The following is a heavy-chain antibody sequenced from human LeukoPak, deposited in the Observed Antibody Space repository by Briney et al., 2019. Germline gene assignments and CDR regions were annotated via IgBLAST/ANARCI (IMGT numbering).Heavy chain of an antibody. CDR1: GFTFSSYS. J-gene: IGHJ6*02. D-gene: IGHD2-15*01. Sequence: GESLRLSCAASGFTFSSYSMNWVRQAPGKGLEWVSSISSTGNFVHYADSVKGRFTISRGNAKNSLYLQMNSLRGEDTAVYFRARVGCRGGSCSSRGDYYYGMDVWGQGTTVTVSS. V-gene: IGHV3-21*06. CDR3: ARVGCRGGSCSSRGDYYYGMDV. CDR2: ISSTGNFV.